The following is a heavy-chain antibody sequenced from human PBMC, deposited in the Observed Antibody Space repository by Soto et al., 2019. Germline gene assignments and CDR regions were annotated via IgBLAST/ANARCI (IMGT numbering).Heavy chain of an antibody. D-gene: IGHD3-22*01. CDR3: ARPPVFQVVTNYYYGMDV. Sequence: GGSLRLSCAASGFTFSSYAMHWVRQAPGKGLEWVAVISYDGSNKYYADSVKGRFTISRDNSKNTLYLQMNSLRAEDTAVYYCARPPVFQVVTNYYYGMDVWGQGTTVTVSS. CDR1: GFTFSSYA. J-gene: IGHJ6*02. CDR2: ISYDGSNK. V-gene: IGHV3-30-3*01.